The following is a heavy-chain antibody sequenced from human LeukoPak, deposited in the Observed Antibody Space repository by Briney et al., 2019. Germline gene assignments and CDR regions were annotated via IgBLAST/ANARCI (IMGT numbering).Heavy chain of an antibody. CDR1: GLSVSTDY. V-gene: IGHV3-66*01. J-gene: IGHJ4*02. D-gene: IGHD5/OR15-5a*01. CDR2: LYSGGST. CDR3: ARDSVAGPIVSFEY. Sequence: GGSLRLSCAASGLSVSTDYMTWVRQAPGRGLEWVSVLYSGGSTYYADSVKGRFTISRDNSKNTLYLQMNSLRAEDTAVYYCARDSVAGPIVSFEYWGQGTLVTVSS.